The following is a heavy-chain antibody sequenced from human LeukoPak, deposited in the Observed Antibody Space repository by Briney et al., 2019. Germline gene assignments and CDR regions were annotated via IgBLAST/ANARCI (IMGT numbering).Heavy chain of an antibody. CDR3: ARDYYDRSAQGNWFDP. CDR1: GYTFTGYF. J-gene: IGHJ5*02. CDR2: INPNSGGT. V-gene: IGHV1-2*02. D-gene: IGHD3-22*01. Sequence: ASVKVSCKASGYTFTGYFMHWIRQAPGQGLEYMGWINPNSGGTYYAQNFQGRVTMTRDTSISTAYMELSRLRSDDTAIYYCARDYYDRSAQGNWFDPWGQGTLVTVSS.